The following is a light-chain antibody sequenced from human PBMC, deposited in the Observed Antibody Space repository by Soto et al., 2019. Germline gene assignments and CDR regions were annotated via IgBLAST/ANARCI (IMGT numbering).Light chain of an antibody. CDR2: DIT. CDR1: SSDVGSSNF. J-gene: IGLJ2*01. CDR3: CSYAGTYTPVV. Sequence: QSALTQPRSVSGSPGQLVAISCTGTSSDVGSSNFVSWYQQHPGKAPKLMIYDITERPSGVPDRFSGSKSGNTASLTISGLQTEDEADYYCCSYAGTYTPVVFGGGTKLTVL. V-gene: IGLV2-11*01.